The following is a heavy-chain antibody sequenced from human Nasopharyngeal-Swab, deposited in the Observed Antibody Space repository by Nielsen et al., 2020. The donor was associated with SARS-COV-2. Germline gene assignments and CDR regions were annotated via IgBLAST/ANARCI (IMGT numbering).Heavy chain of an antibody. D-gene: IGHD6-13*01. CDR2: IFPGDSDT. Sequence: GESLKISCKGSGSTFTSYWIAWVRQLPGKGLEWMGIIFPGDSDTRYSPSFQGQVTISADKSISTAYLQWSSLKASDTAMYYCARHSSTFSNTWYDYWGQGTLLTVSS. CDR1: GSTFTSYW. V-gene: IGHV5-51*01. J-gene: IGHJ4*02. CDR3: ARHSSTFSNTWYDY.